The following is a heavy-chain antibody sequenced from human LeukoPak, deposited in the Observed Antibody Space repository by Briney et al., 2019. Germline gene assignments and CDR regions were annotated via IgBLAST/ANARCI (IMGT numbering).Heavy chain of an antibody. V-gene: IGHV4-34*01. D-gene: IGHD2-2*01. J-gene: IGHJ6*02. CDR1: GVSFSGYY. CDR2: INHSGST. Sequence: PSETLSLTCAVYGVSFSGYYWSWIRQPPGKGLEWIGEINHSGSTNYNPSLKSRVTISVDTSKNQFSLKLSSVTAADTAVYYCARGDIVVVPAALGPYYYYYGMDVWGQGTTVTVSS. CDR3: ARGDIVVVPAALGPYYYYYGMDV.